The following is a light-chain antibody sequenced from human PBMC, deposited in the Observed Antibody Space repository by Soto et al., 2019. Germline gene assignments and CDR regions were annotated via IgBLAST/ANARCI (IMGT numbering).Light chain of an antibody. CDR3: CSYAGRDTLYV. V-gene: IGLV2-11*01. J-gene: IGLJ1*01. CDR2: DVS. Sequence: SALAQPRSVSGSPGRSVTISCTGTSTDVGGYNYVSWYQQHPGKVPKLMLYDVSKRPSGVPDRFSGSKSGNTASLTISGLQAEDEADYYCCSYAGRDTLYVFGSGTKVTVL. CDR1: STDVGGYNY.